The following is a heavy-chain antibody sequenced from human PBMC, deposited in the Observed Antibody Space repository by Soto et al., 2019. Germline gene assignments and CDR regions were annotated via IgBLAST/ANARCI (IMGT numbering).Heavy chain of an antibody. V-gene: IGHV1-2*02. CDR1: GYTFTDYY. CDR3: ASEDCRNTNCLKGFDY. J-gene: IGHJ4*02. CDR2: INPESGNP. D-gene: IGHD2-15*01. Sequence: GASVKVSCKASGYTFTDYYMHWVRQAPGQGLEWVGGINPESGNPKYVPKFQGRVTVTRDTSTSTAYMELNRLTSDDTAVYYCASEDCRNTNCLKGFDYWGQGTLVTVSS.